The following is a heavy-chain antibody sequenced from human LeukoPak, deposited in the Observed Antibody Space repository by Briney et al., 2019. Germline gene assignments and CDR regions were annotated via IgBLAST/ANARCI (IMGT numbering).Heavy chain of an antibody. D-gene: IGHD3-3*01. J-gene: IGHJ5*02. Sequence: SETLSLTCTVSGYSISSGYYWGWIRQPPGKGLEWIGSIYHSGSTYYNPSLKSRVTISVDTSKNQFSLKLSSVTAADTAVYYCARDTSDFWSGTAWFDPRGQGTLVTVSS. V-gene: IGHV4-38-2*02. CDR1: GYSISSGYY. CDR2: IYHSGST. CDR3: ARDTSDFWSGTAWFDP.